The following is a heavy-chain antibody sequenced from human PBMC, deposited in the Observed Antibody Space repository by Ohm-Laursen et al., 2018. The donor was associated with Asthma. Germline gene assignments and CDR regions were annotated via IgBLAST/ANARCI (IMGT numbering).Heavy chain of an antibody. J-gene: IGHJ4*02. CDR1: GGSISSYY. D-gene: IGHD3-10*01. CDR3: ARGKSEYYFDY. CDR2: IYYSGST. Sequence: PGTLSLTCTVSGGSISSYYWSWIRQPPGKGLEWIGYIYYSGSTNYNPSLKSRVTISVDTSKNQFSLKLSSVTAADTAVYYCARGKSEYYFDYWGQGTLVTVSS. V-gene: IGHV4-59*01.